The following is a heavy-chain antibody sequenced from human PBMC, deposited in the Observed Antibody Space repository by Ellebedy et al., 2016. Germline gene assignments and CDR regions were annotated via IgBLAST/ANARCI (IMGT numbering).Heavy chain of an antibody. CDR2: ISYDGSYN. V-gene: IGHV3-30*03. D-gene: IGHD3-22*01. Sequence: GGSLRLSXAASGFPFSNYGMPWVRQAPGKGLEWVSFISYDGSYNSYADSVKGRFSISRDNSKTTLYLQMNSLRAEDTAVYYCARHPYDNSAYFDYWGQGSLVTVSS. J-gene: IGHJ4*02. CDR1: GFPFSNYG. CDR3: ARHPYDNSAYFDY.